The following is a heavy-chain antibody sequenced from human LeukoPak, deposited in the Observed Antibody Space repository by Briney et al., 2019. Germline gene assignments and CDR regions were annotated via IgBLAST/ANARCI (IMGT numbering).Heavy chain of an antibody. CDR2: INPSGGST. CDR1: GGTFISYA. CDR3: ARDGYYDSSGYDY. J-gene: IGHJ4*02. Sequence: GSSVKVSCKASGGTFISYAISWVRQAPGQGLEWMGIINPSGGSTSYAQKFQGGVTMTRDTSTSTVYMELSSLRSEDTAVYYCARDGYYDSSGYDYWGQGTLVTVSS. V-gene: IGHV1-46*01. D-gene: IGHD3-22*01.